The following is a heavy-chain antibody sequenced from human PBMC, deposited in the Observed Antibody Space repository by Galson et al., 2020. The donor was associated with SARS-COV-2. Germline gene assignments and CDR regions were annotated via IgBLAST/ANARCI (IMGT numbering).Heavy chain of an antibody. V-gene: IGHV1-46*01. CDR3: ARMTVAGPFDY. CDR1: GNTFTNHY. Sequence: ASVKVSCKASGNTFTNHYMHWVRQAPGQGLEWMGLINPSGVNTYYAQNFQGRVTMTRDTSTSTVHMELRSLRSEDTAVYHCARMTVAGPFDYWGQGTLVTVSS. J-gene: IGHJ4*02. CDR2: INPSGVNT. D-gene: IGHD6-19*01.